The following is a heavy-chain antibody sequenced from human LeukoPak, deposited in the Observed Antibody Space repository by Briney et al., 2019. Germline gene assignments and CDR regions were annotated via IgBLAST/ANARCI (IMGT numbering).Heavy chain of an antibody. J-gene: IGHJ4*02. Sequence: ASVKVSCKASGYTFTSYDINWVRQATGQGLEWMGWMNPNSGNTGYAQKFQDRVTMTRNTSISTAYMELSSLRSDDTAVYYCARGPPNWGYDYWGPGTLVTVSS. D-gene: IGHD7-27*01. CDR2: MNPNSGNT. CDR3: ARGPPNWGYDY. V-gene: IGHV1-8*01. CDR1: GYTFTSYD.